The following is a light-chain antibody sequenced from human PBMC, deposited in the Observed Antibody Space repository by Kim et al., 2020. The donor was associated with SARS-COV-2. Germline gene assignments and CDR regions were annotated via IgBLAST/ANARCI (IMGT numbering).Light chain of an antibody. J-gene: IGKJ4*01. Sequence: DIQMTQSPASLSASVGDRVTITCRASQGIRNVLGWYQRNPGKGPKRLIYGASTLRSGVPSRFSGSGSGTEFTLTISSLQPEDFATYHCLQHHSAPPVGGGTKVDIK. V-gene: IGKV1-17*01. CDR1: QGIRNV. CDR3: LQHHSAPP. CDR2: GAS.